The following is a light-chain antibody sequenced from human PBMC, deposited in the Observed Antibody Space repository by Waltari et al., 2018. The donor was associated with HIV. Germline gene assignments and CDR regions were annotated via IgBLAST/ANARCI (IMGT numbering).Light chain of an antibody. CDR1: SSNIGSTH. CDR3: AAWDDSLSGVV. J-gene: IGLJ2*01. V-gene: IGLV1-47*01. CDR2: RNN. Sequence: QSVVNQPPSASGTPGQRVIMSCSGGSSNIGSTHVSWYQQLPGTAPKLLISRNNQRPSGVPDRFAGFKSGTSASLAVSGLRSEDEGEYYCAAWDDSLSGVVFGGGTKLTVL.